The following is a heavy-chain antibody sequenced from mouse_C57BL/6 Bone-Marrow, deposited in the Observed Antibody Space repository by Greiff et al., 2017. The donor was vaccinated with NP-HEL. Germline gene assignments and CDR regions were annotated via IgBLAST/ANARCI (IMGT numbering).Heavy chain of an antibody. V-gene: IGHV1-26*01. D-gene: IGHD4-1*01. CDR2: INPNNGGT. CDR1: GYTFTDYY. Sequence: EVQLQQSGPELVKPGASVKISCKASGYTFTDYYMNWVKQSHGKSLEWIGDINPNNGGTSYNQKFKGKATLTVDKSSSTAYMELRSLTSEDSAVYYVARVGDLYFDVWGTGTTVTVSA. CDR3: ARVGDLYFDV. J-gene: IGHJ1*03.